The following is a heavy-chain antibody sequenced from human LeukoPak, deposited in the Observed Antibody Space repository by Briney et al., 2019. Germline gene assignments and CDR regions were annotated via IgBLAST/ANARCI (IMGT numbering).Heavy chain of an antibody. V-gene: IGHV5-51*01. J-gene: IGHJ4*02. CDR3: ARQRGYCSSTSCYRHFDY. D-gene: IGHD2-2*01. CDR2: IYPGDSDT. CDR1: GYSFTSYW. Sequence: GESLKISCKGSGYSFTSYWIGWVRQMPGKGLEWMGIIYPGDSDTRYSPSFQGQVTISADKSISTAYLQWSSLKASDTAMYYSARQRGYCSSTSCYRHFDYWGQGTLVTVSS.